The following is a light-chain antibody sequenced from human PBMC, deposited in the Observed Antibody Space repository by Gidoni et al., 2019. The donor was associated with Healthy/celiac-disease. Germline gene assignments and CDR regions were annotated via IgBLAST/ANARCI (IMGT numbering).Light chain of an antibody. J-gene: IGKJ5*01. Sequence: DIQMTQPPSSLAASEGDRVTITCRASQSISSSLNWYQQKPGKAPKLLIYAASRLQSGVPPRFSGSGSGTDFTLTISSLQPEDFATYYCQQSYSTPITFXQXTRLEIK. CDR1: QSISSS. CDR2: AAS. CDR3: QQSYSTPIT. V-gene: IGKV1-39*01.